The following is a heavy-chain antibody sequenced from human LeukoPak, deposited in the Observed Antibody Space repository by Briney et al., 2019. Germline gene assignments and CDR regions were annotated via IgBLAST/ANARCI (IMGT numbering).Heavy chain of an antibody. Sequence: ASVKVSCKASGYTFTSYGISWVRQAPGQGLEWMGWISAYNGNTNYAQKLQGRVTMTTDTSTSTAYMELRSLRSDDTAVYYCARGIRQTYSSSWYGGDYWGQGTLVTVSS. CDR1: GYTFTSYG. J-gene: IGHJ4*02. CDR3: ARGIRQTYSSSWYGGDY. CDR2: ISAYNGNT. V-gene: IGHV1-18*01. D-gene: IGHD6-13*01.